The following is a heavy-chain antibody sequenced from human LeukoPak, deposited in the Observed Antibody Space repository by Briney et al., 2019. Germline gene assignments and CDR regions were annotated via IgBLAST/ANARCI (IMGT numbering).Heavy chain of an antibody. CDR3: ARGRYCSSTSCYRRVFDI. J-gene: IGHJ3*02. D-gene: IGHD2-2*01. V-gene: IGHV1-18*01. Sequence: ASVKVSCKASGYTFTSYGISWVRQAPGQGLEWMGWISAYNGNTNYAQKLQGRVTMTTDTSTSTAYMELRSLRSDDTAVYYCARGRYCSSTSCYRRVFDIWGQGTMVTVSS. CDR1: GYTFTSYG. CDR2: ISAYNGNT.